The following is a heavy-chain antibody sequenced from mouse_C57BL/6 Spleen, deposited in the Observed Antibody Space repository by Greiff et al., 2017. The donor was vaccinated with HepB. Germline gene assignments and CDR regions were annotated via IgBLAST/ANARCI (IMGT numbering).Heavy chain of an antibody. CDR2: INPGSGGT. D-gene: IGHD1-1*01. V-gene: IGHV1-54*01. J-gene: IGHJ2*01. CDR3: ARMHYGSSYGYFDY. CDR1: GYAFTNYL. Sequence: VQLQQSGAELVRPGTSVKVSCKASGYAFTNYLIVWVKQKPGQGLEWIGVINPGSGGTNYNEKFKGKATLTADKSSSTAYMQLSSLTSEDSAVYFCARMHYGSSYGYFDYWGQGTTLTVSS.